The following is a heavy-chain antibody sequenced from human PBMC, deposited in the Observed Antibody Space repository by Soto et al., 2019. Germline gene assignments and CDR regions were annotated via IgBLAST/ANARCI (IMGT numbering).Heavy chain of an antibody. Sequence: SETLSLTCTVSCGSISNANYYWSWIRHHPGKGLEWIGYIYYTGTTYYSPSLGSRVAISVDTSQNQFSLKLTSVTAADTAVYYCDRGYYESSDYFVGSPIFDYWGQGSLVTVSS. D-gene: IGHD3-22*01. V-gene: IGHV4-30-4*08. CDR1: CGSISNANYY. CDR3: DRGYYESSDYFVGSPIFDY. J-gene: IGHJ4*02. CDR2: IYYTGTT.